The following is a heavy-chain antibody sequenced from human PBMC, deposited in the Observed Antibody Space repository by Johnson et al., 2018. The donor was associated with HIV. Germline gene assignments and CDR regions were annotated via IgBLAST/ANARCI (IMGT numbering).Heavy chain of an antibody. V-gene: IGHV3-20*04. Sequence: VQLVESGGGVVRPGGSLRLSCAASGFTFDDYGMSWVRQAPGKGLEWVSGINWNGGSTGYADSVKGRFTISRDNAKNSLYLQMNSLRAEDTAFYYCARATFYYDLSGYLTRPRAFDMWGQGTMVTVSS. CDR2: INWNGGST. D-gene: IGHD3-22*01. J-gene: IGHJ3*02. CDR3: ARATFYYDLSGYLTRPRAFDM. CDR1: GFTFDDYG.